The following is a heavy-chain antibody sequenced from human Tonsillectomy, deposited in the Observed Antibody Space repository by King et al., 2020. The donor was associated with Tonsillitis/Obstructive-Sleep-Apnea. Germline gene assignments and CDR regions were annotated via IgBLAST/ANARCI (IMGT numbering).Heavy chain of an antibody. CDR2: FDPEDGET. J-gene: IGHJ6*03. CDR3: ATGPRRTMVQIYYYYMDV. CDR1: GYTLTELS. D-gene: IGHD3-10*01. Sequence: QLVQSGAEVRKPGASVKVSCKVSGYTLTELSIHWVRQAPGKGLEWMGGFDPEDGETVYAQKFQGGVTMTEDTSTDTAYMELSSLRSEDTAVYYCATGPRRTMVQIYYYYMDVWGKGTTVTVSS. V-gene: IGHV1-24*01.